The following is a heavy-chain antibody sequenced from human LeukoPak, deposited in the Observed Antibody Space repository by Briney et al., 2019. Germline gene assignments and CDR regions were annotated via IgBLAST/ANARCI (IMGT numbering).Heavy chain of an antibody. CDR2: IYTSGST. CDR1: GGSISSGSYY. J-gene: IGHJ4*02. D-gene: IGHD3-22*01. V-gene: IGHV4-61*02. Sequence: PSQTLSLTCTVSGGSISSGSYYWSWIRQPAGKGLEWIGRIYTSGSTNYNPSLKSRVTMSVDTSKNQFSLKLSSVTAADTAVYYCARDSDYYDSSGYYLSEPPHYFDYWGQGTLVTVSS. CDR3: ARDSDYYDSSGYYLSEPPHYFDY.